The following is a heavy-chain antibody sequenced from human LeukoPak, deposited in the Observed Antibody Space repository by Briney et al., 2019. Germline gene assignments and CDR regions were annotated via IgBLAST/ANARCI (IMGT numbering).Heavy chain of an antibody. CDR3: AQRYHPFHVDLAEYFQH. CDR2: IGSSSSSK. CDR1: GFTFSSYS. D-gene: IGHD2-2*01. J-gene: IGHJ1*01. V-gene: IGHV3-21*01. Sequence: PGGSLRLSCAASGFTFSSYSMNWVRQAPGKGLEWVSCIGSSSSSKYYAESVKGRFTISRDNAKNTLYLQMNSLRAEDTAVYYCAQRYHPFHVDLAEYFQHWGQGTLVTVSS.